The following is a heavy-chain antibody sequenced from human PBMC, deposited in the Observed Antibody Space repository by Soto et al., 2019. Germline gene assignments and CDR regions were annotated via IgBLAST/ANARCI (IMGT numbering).Heavy chain of an antibody. CDR2: IYYSGST. CDR1: GGSVSSGSYY. D-gene: IGHD2-15*01. V-gene: IGHV4-61*01. CDR3: ARGIVVVVAATYYYYGMDV. J-gene: IGHJ6*02. Sequence: QVQLQESGPGLVKPSETLSLTCTVSGGSVSSGSYYWSWIRQPPGKGLEWIGYIYYSGSTNYNPSRNSRVTISVDTSKNQFSLKLSSVTAADTAVYYCARGIVVVVAATYYYYGMDVWGQGTTVTVSS.